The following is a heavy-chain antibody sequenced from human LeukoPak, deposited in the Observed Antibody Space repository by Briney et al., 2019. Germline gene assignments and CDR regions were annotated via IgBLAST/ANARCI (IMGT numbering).Heavy chain of an antibody. CDR1: GFTFSSFA. V-gene: IGHV3-23*01. Sequence: GGSLRLSCAPSGFTFSSFAISWVRQAPGKGLEWVSAISGSGGSTDYAASVKGRFTIARDNSKSTLYLQMNSLRADDTAVYDCAKDKGGFDYWGQGSLVTVS. CDR2: ISGSGGST. J-gene: IGHJ4*02. D-gene: IGHD3-16*01. CDR3: AKDKGGFDY.